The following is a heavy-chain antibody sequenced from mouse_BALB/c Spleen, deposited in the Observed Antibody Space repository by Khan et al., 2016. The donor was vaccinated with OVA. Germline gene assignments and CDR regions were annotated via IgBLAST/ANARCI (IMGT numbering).Heavy chain of an antibody. CDR2: ISPGSGDT. J-gene: IGHJ3*01. D-gene: IGHD1-2*01. CDR1: GYTFTDYY. V-gene: IGHV1-77*01. CDR3: ARRNYFGYTFAY. Sequence: QVQLQQSGAELARPGASVKLSCKASGYTFTDYYINWVKQRTGQGLEWIGEISPGSGDTYYNEKFKGKATLTADKSSSTVYMQLNSLTAEASAVYFGARRNYFGYTFAYWGQGTLVTVSA.